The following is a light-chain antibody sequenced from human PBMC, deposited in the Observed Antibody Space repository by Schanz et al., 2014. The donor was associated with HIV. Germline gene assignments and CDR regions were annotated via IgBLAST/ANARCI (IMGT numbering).Light chain of an antibody. CDR1: SSDVGSYNL. V-gene: IGLV2-14*02. CDR2: EGS. Sequence: QSVLTQPRSVSGSPGQSITISCTGTSSDVGSYNLVSWYQQHPGKAPKLMIYEGSKRPSGVSNRFSGSKSGTSASLAITGLQAEDEADYYCQSFDNRVSGVVFGGGTKLTVL. CDR3: QSFDNRVSGVV. J-gene: IGLJ2*01.